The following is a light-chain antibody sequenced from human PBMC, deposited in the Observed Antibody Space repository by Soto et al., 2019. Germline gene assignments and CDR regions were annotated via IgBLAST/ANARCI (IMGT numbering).Light chain of an antibody. J-gene: IGLJ3*02. CDR2: DVR. CDR1: SNDVGGFNY. V-gene: IGLV2-14*03. Sequence: QSVLTQPASVSGSPGQSITISCTGTSNDVGGFNYVSWYQQHPGKAPKLMIYDVRNRPSGVSSRFSGSKSGNTASLTISGLQAEDEANYFCSSYTSINTVLFGGGTKLTVL. CDR3: SSYTSINTVL.